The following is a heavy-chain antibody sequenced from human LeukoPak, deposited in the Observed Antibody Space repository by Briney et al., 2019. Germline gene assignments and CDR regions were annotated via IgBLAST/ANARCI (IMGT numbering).Heavy chain of an antibody. D-gene: IGHD3-10*01. CDR2: IYYSGST. J-gene: IGHJ4*02. V-gene: IGHV4-39*01. Sequence: SETLSLTCTVSGGSISSSSYYWGWIRQPPGKGLEWIGSIYYSGSTYYNPSLKSRVTISVDTSKNQFSLKLSSVTAADTAVYYCARHGGVSNFDYWGQGTLVTVSS. CDR1: GGSISSSSYY. CDR3: ARHGGVSNFDY.